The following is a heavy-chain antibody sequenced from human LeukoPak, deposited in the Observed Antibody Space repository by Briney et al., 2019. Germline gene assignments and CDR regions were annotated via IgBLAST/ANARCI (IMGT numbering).Heavy chain of an antibody. D-gene: IGHD3-9*01. Sequence: ASVKVSCKASGYTFTGYYMHWVRQAPGQGLEWMGWINPNSGGTNYAQKFQGRVTITRDTSASTAYMELSSLRSEDTAVYYCARDTGWYYDILTGYQKEDDYWGQGTLVTVSS. CDR2: INPNSGGT. CDR3: ARDTGWYYDILTGYQKEDDY. V-gene: IGHV1-2*02. J-gene: IGHJ4*02. CDR1: GYTFTGYY.